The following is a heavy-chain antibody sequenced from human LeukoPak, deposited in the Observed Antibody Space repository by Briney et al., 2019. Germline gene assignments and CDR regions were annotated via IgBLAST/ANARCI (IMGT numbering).Heavy chain of an antibody. J-gene: IGHJ6*03. V-gene: IGHV1-69*05. CDR2: IIPIFGTA. Sequence: ASVKVSCKASGGTFSSYAISWVRQAPGQGLEWMGGIIPIFGTANYAQKCQGRVTITTDESTSTVYMELSSLISGDTAVYYCARGDREDYDFWSGYPQPMDVWGKGTTVTVSS. D-gene: IGHD3-3*01. CDR1: GGTFSSYA. CDR3: ARGDREDYDFWSGYPQPMDV.